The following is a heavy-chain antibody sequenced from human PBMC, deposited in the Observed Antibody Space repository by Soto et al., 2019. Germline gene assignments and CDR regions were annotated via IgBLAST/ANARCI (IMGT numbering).Heavy chain of an antibody. V-gene: IGHV5-51*01. J-gene: IGHJ1*01. Sequence: GESLKTSCQGCGYTFTSYWLGWVRPMPVEGLEWLGVFYPGDSDTRYSPSFQGQVTISSDKSINTAYLQWGSLKASDSAIYDCTRSAGDAGRVQLDWSQGTTDTGSS. D-gene: IGHD2-21*02. CDR3: TRSAGDAGRVQLD. CDR2: FYPGDSDT. CDR1: GYTFTSYW.